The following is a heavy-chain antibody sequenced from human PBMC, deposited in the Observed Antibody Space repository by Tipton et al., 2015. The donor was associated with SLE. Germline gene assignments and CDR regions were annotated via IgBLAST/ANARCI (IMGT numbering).Heavy chain of an antibody. Sequence: GSLRLSCVASGFTFSNAWMSWFRQAPGKGLEWVGRIKSKTHGGTSDNAAPLKGRFTISRDDSKNTLYLQMNSLKTEDTAIYYCTTGGLTVDTGAEDWWGQGTLVVVSS. CDR3: TTGGLTVDTGAEDW. J-gene: IGHJ4*02. CDR2: IKSKTHGGTS. CDR1: GFTFSNAW. V-gene: IGHV3-15*01. D-gene: IGHD4-23*01.